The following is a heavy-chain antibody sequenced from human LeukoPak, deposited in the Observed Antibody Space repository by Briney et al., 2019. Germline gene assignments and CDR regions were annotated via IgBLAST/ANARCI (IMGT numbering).Heavy chain of an antibody. CDR2: IYYSGST. CDR1: AGSISLYY. V-gene: IGHV4-59*01. J-gene: IGHJ4*01. Sequence: SETLSLTCTVSAGSISLYYWSWIRQPPGKGLEWLGYIYYSGSTDYNPSLMGRLTISVDTSKNQFSLTLTSVTEADTAVYYCARDYGGKLDYWGHGTLVTVSS. CDR3: ARDYGGKLDY. D-gene: IGHD4-23*01.